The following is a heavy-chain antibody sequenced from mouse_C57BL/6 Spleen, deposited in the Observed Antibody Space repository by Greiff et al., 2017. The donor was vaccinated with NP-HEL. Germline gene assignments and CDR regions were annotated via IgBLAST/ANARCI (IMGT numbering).Heavy chain of an antibody. Sequence: VQVVESGAELAKPGASVKLSCKASGYTFTSYWMHWVKQRPGQGLEWIGYINPSSGYTKYNQKFKDKATLTADKSSSTAYMQLSSLTYEDSAVYYCARSNYYGSSPFGYWGQGTTLTVSS. CDR3: ARSNYYGSSPFGY. CDR1: GYTFTSYW. D-gene: IGHD1-1*01. CDR2: INPSSGYT. J-gene: IGHJ2*01. V-gene: IGHV1-7*01.